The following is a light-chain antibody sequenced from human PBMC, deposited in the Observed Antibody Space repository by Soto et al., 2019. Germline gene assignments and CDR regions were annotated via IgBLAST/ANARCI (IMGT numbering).Light chain of an antibody. CDR3: QQRSNWPHSIT. V-gene: IGKV1-27*01. CDR2: GAS. Sequence: DIQMTQSPSSLSASVGDRVTITFRASQGISNYLAWYQQKPGKVPKLLIYGASSLQSGVPSRLSGSGSGTDFTLTISSLEPEDFAVYYCQQRSNWPHSITFGQGTRLEIK. CDR1: QGISNY. J-gene: IGKJ5*01.